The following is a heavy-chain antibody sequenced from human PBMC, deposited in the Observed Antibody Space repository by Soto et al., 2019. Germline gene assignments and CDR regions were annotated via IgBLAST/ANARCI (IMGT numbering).Heavy chain of an antibody. CDR2: IIPMFGTA. CDR3: ASGIRLWLRRINNGYSG. D-gene: IGHD5-12*01. V-gene: IGHV1-69*12. Sequence: QVQLVQSGAEVKKPESSVKVSCKAPGGTFSTYAISWVRQAPGQGLEWMGGIIPMFGTANYAQRFQDRVTITADEPTNTVYMELSSLRSEDTAVYFCASGIRLWLRRINNGYSGWGQGTLVTVSS. CDR1: GGTFSTYA. J-gene: IGHJ4*02.